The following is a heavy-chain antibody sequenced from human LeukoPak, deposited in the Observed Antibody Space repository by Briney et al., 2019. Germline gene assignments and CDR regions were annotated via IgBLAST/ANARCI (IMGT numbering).Heavy chain of an antibody. D-gene: IGHD3-22*01. CDR2: ISGSGGST. J-gene: IGHJ3*02. Sequence: TGGSLRLSCAASGFPFSSYAMSWVRQAPGKGLEWVSAISGSGGSTYYADSVKGRFTISRDNSKNTLYLQMNSLRAEDTAVYYCAKGGKYYYDSSGYDDAFDIWGQGTMVTVSS. V-gene: IGHV3-23*01. CDR3: AKGGKYYYDSSGYDDAFDI. CDR1: GFPFSSYA.